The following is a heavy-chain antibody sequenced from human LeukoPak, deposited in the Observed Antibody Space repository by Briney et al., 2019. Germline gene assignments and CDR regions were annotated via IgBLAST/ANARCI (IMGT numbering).Heavy chain of an antibody. Sequence: PEGSLRLSCAASGFTFSDSYMSWIRQAPGKGLEWLSYISSNGATIYYADSVKGRFTISRDNAKNSLYLQMNSLRAEDTAVYFCARGKGGSYTFDYWGQGTLVTVSS. CDR3: ARGKGGSYTFDY. CDR2: ISSNGATI. V-gene: IGHV3-11*01. D-gene: IGHD1-14*01. CDR1: GFTFSDSY. J-gene: IGHJ4*02.